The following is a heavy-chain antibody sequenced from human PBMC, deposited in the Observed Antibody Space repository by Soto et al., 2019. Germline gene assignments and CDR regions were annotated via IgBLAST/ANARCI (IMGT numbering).Heavy chain of an antibody. CDR1: GYIFRHFF. CDR2: INPDSGAT. Sequence: ALVKVSCKASGYIFRHFFIHWLRQAPGQGLEWVGWINPDSGATNFAPRFQGRVAMTRDTSINTAFMQLTSLRAEDTAVYYCAKGLSPSYYDILTGPDYWGPGTLVTVAS. V-gene: IGHV1-2*02. D-gene: IGHD3-9*01. J-gene: IGHJ4*02. CDR3: AKGLSPSYYDILTGPDY.